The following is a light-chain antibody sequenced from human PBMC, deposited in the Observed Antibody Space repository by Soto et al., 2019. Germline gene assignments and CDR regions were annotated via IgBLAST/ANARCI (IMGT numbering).Light chain of an antibody. V-gene: IGLV2-11*01. CDR3: CSYAGNSLWV. CDR2: DVI. Sequence: QSALTQPRSVSGSPGQSVTIYCTGTSSDVGGSNLVSWYQQHPGRAPKLVIYDVIKRPSGVPDRFSGSKSGNTASLTISGLQVEDEADYYCCSYAGNSLWVFGGGTKLTVL. CDR1: SSDVGGSNL. J-gene: IGLJ3*02.